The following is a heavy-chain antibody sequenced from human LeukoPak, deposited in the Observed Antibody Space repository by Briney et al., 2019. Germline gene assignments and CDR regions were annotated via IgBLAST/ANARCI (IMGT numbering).Heavy chain of an antibody. CDR3: AKDWGIAAAGPFDY. D-gene: IGHD6-13*01. CDR1: GFTFDDYA. CDR2: ISWNSGSI. Sequence: PGGSLRLSCAASGFTFDDYAMHWVRQAPGKGLEWVSGISWNSGSIGYADSVKGRFTISRDNAKNSLYLQMNSLRAEDTALYYCAKDWGIAAAGPFDYWGQGTLVTVSS. J-gene: IGHJ4*02. V-gene: IGHV3-9*01.